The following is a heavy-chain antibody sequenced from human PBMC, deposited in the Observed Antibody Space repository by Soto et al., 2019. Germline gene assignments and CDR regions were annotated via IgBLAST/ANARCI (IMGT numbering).Heavy chain of an antibody. V-gene: IGHV3-23*01. J-gene: IGHJ4*02. CDR2: ISGSGGST. CDR1: GFPFSSFA. D-gene: IGHD3-3*01. Sequence: EVQLSESGGGLVQPGGSLRLSCAASGFPFSSFAMSWVRQAPGKGLEWVSAISGSGGSTYYADSVKGRFTISRDNSKNALDLQMNSLRAEDTAVYYCAKGTGAFWSGYPLYCDYWGQGTLVTLSS. CDR3: AKGTGAFWSGYPLYCDY.